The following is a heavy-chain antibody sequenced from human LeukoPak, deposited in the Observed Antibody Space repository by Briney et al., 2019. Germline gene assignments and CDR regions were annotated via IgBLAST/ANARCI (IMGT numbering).Heavy chain of an antibody. Sequence: GGSLRLSCAVSGFTVTVNYMSWVRQAPGKGLEWVSIIYRSGSISYADSVKGRFIISRDSSTNTLTPQMTSLRAEDTAVYYCAADFYTSYHLGYWGQGTLVTVSS. V-gene: IGHV3-66*01. CDR3: AADFYTSYHLGY. CDR2: IYRSGSI. J-gene: IGHJ4*02. CDR1: GFTVTVNY. D-gene: IGHD3-16*01.